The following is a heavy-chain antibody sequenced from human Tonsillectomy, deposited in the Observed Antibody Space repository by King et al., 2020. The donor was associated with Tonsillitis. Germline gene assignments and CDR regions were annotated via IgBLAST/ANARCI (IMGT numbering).Heavy chain of an antibody. V-gene: IGHV3-64D*06. CDR3: VKDPWGAAPGDY. Sequence: VQLVESGGGLVQPGGSLRLSCSASGFTISSYDMHWVRQAPGKGLEYVSGISTTGGSTGYADSVKGRFTISRDNSKNTLYLQMSSLRPEDTAVYYCVKDPWGAAPGDYWGQGTLVTVSS. D-gene: IGHD6-13*01. CDR1: GFTISSYD. J-gene: IGHJ4*02. CDR2: ISTTGGST.